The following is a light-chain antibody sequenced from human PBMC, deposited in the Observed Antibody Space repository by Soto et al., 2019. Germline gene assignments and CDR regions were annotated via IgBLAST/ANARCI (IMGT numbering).Light chain of an antibody. V-gene: IGKV3-20*01. CDR3: QQYGSSPKT. CDR2: GAS. J-gene: IGKJ4*01. Sequence: EIVLTQSPGTLSLSPGERATLSCRASQSVSRSYLAWYQQKPGQAPRLLIYGASSRATGIPDRFSGSGSGTDFILTISRLEPEDFAVYYCQQYGSSPKTFGGGTKVEIK. CDR1: QSVSRSY.